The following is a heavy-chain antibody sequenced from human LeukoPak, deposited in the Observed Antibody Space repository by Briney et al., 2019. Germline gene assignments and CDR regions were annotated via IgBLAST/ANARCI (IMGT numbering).Heavy chain of an antibody. CDR2: INHSGST. CDR3: ARGQLYYGSGSECYMDV. D-gene: IGHD3-10*01. V-gene: IGHV4-34*01. J-gene: IGHJ6*03. Sequence: SETLSLTCAVYGGSFSGYYWSWLRQPPGKGPEWLGEINHSGSTNYNPSLKSRVTISVDTSKNQFSLKLNSVTAADTAVYYCARGQLYYGSGSECYMDVWGKGTTVTVSS. CDR1: GGSFSGYY.